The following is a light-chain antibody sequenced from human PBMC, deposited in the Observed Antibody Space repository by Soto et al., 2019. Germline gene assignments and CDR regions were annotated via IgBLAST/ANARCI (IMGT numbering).Light chain of an antibody. CDR2: AAS. CDR1: QSISSY. CDR3: LQDYSYPRT. J-gene: IGKJ1*01. V-gene: IGKV1-6*01. Sequence: IQMTQSPSSLSASVGDRVTITCRASQSISSYLNWYQQKPGKAPELLIYAASSLQTGVPSRSSGSGSGTDFTLTISSLQPEDFATYYCLQDYSYPRTFGQGTKVDIK.